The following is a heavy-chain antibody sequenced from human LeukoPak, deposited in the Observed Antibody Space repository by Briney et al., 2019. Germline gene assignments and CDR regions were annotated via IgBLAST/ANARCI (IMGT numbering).Heavy chain of an antibody. CDR3: VRPCAYCRPGSCYCLES. Sequence: GGSLRLSCAASGFTFSTDWMHWVRQAPGKGLVWVSRINTDGTITIYAGSGKGRFTISRDNAKNTLHLQMNSLRAEDTAVYYCVRPCAYCRPGSCYCLESWGQGTLVTVSS. CDR2: INTDGTIT. D-gene: IGHD2-15*01. V-gene: IGHV3-74*01. J-gene: IGHJ4*02. CDR1: GFTFSTDW.